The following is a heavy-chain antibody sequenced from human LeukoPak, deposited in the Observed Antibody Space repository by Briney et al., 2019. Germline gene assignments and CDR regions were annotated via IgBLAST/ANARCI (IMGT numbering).Heavy chain of an antibody. CDR2: IKQDGSEK. CDR3: SRDFDP. Sequence: GGSLRLSCVASGLSFGNYWMDWVRQAPGKGLEWVGNIKQDGSEKYYVDSVKGRFTISRDNAKNSLYLDMNSLRVEDTAIYYCSRDFDPWGQGTLVTVSS. V-gene: IGHV3-7*01. CDR1: GLSFGNYW. J-gene: IGHJ5*02.